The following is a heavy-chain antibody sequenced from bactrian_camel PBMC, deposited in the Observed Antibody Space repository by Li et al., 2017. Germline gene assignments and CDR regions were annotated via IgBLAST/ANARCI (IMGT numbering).Heavy chain of an antibody. Sequence: QVQLVESGGGSVQAGGSLRLSCSASGYTDCMAWFRQAPGKEREGIAVTDNIGDTSYAESVEGRFTLSVDNARRTAYLQMDNLTPEDSAVYYCAADRDTWCYSADIWDYAFLGQGTQVTVS. CDR2: TDNIGDT. D-gene: IGHD2*01. V-gene: IGHV3S53*01. J-gene: IGHJ4*01. CDR1: GYTDC.